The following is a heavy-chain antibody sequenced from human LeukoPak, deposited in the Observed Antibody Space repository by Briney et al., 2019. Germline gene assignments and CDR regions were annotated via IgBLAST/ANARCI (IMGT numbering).Heavy chain of an antibody. D-gene: IGHD4-17*01. CDR2: ISSSSSYI. Sequence: GGSLRLSCAASGFTFSSYSMNWVRQAPGKGLEWVSSISSSSSYIYYADSVKGRFTISRDNAKNSLYLQMNSPRAEDTAVYYCARGATVTTFVSSQRDYYYYHGMDVWGQGTTVTVSS. V-gene: IGHV3-21*06. J-gene: IGHJ6*02. CDR1: GFTFSSYS. CDR3: ARGATVTTFVSSQRDYYYYHGMDV.